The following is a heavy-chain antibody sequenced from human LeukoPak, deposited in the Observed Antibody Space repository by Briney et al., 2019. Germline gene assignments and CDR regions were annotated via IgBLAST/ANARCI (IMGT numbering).Heavy chain of an antibody. D-gene: IGHD3-9*01. V-gene: IGHV3-15*01. CDR2: TKSKTDGGTT. J-gene: IGHJ4*02. Sequence: GGSLRLSCAASGFTFSNAWMSWVRQAPGKGLEWVGRTKSKTDGGTTDYAAPVKGRFTISRDDSKNTLYLQMNSLKTEDTAVYYCIDELYDIFDYWGQGTLVTVSS. CDR3: IDELYDIFDY. CDR1: GFTFSNAW.